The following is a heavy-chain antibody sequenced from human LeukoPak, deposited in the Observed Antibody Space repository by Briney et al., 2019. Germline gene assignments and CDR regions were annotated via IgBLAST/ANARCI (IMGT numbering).Heavy chain of an antibody. J-gene: IGHJ6*02. CDR2: ISSSSSYI. D-gene: IGHD3-10*01. CDR3: ARDLGGSGSENLFGPRHHYYGMDV. Sequence: GGSLRLSCAASGFTFSSYSMNWVRQAPGKGLEWVSSISSSSSYIYYADSVKGRFTISGDNAKNSLYLQMNSLRAEDTAVYYCARDLGGSGSENLFGPRHHYYGMDVWGQGTTVTVSS. V-gene: IGHV3-21*01. CDR1: GFTFSSYS.